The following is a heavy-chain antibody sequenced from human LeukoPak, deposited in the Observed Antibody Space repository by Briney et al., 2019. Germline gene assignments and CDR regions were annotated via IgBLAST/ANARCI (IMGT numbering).Heavy chain of an antibody. CDR1: GYDFTSVG. CDR3: ARAGPGSGWYFDY. D-gene: IGHD6-19*01. CDR2: ISPYNGNT. V-gene: IGHV1-18*01. Sequence: ASVKVSCKASGYDFTSVGITWVRRAPGQGLEWMGWISPYNGNTRYAQKFQGRVAMTTDTSTTTAYMELRGLRFYDTAVYYCARAGPGSGWYFDYWGQGTLVTVSS. J-gene: IGHJ4*02.